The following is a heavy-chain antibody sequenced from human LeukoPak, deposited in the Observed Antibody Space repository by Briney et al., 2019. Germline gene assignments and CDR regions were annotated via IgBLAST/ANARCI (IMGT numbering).Heavy chain of an antibody. CDR1: GFAFSSNW. Sequence: GGSLRLSCAASGFAFSSNWMSWVRQAPGKGLEWVGRIKSKTDGGTTDYAAPVKGRFTISRDDSKNTLYLQMNSLKTEDTAVYYCTTGYEEGEPLDYWGQGTLVTVSS. D-gene: IGHD3-16*01. V-gene: IGHV3-15*01. CDR2: IKSKTDGGTT. CDR3: TTGYEEGEPLDY. J-gene: IGHJ4*02.